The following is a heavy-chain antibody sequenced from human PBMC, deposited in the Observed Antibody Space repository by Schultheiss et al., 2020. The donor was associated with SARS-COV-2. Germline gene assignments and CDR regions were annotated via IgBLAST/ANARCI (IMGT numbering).Heavy chain of an antibody. CDR2: IYYSGST. J-gene: IGHJ5*02. D-gene: IGHD4-23*01. CDR1: GGSISSYY. V-gene: IGHV4-59*01. CDR3: ARHCHYGGPTVDWFDP. Sequence: SETLSLTCTVSGGSISSYYWSWIRQPPGKGLEWIGYIYYSGSTNYNPSHKSRVTISVDTSKNQFSLKLSSVTAADTAVYYCARHCHYGGPTVDWFDPWGQGTLVTVSS.